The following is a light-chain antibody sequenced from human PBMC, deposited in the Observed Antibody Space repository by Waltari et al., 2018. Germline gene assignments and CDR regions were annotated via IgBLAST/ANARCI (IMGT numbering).Light chain of an antibody. CDR1: QSMSRW. CDR2: KSS. CDR3: QEYSTSSLS. V-gene: IGKV1-5*03. Sequence: DIQMTQSPSLLSASVGDSVTITCRASQSMSRWLAWYQQKPGQAPKMLIYKSSNLDSGVPSRFSCRGSGTEFTLTISSLQPDDFATYYCQEYSTSSLSFAGGTKVDI. J-gene: IGKJ4*01.